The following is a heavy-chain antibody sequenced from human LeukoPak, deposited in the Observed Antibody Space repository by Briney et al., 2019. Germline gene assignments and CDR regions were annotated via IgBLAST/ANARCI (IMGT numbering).Heavy chain of an antibody. D-gene: IGHD1-26*01. Sequence: GGSLRLSCAASGFTFSSYDMHWVRQATGKGLEWVSAIGTAGDTYYPGSVKGRFTISRENAKNSLYLQMNSLRAGDTAVYYCARVSVVGALDDWGQGTLVTVSS. CDR1: GFTFSSYD. CDR2: IGTAGDT. J-gene: IGHJ4*02. V-gene: IGHV3-13*01. CDR3: ARVSVVGALDD.